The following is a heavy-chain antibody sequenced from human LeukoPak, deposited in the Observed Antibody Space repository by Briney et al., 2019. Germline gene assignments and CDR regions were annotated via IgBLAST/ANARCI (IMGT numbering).Heavy chain of an antibody. Sequence: SETLSLTCTVSGGSISSSSYYWGWIRQPPGKGLEWIGSIYYSGSTYYNPSLKSRVTISVDTSKNQFSLKLSSVTAADTAVYYCARWSRHYGMDVWGQGTTVTVSS. CDR1: GGSISSSSYY. J-gene: IGHJ6*02. CDR3: ARWSRHYGMDV. D-gene: IGHD5/OR15-5a*01. V-gene: IGHV4-39*01. CDR2: IYYSGST.